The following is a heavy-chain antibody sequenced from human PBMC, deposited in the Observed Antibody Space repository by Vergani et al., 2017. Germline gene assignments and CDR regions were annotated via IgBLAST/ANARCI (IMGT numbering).Heavy chain of an antibody. V-gene: IGHV1-46*02. CDR1: GYIFKNYY. J-gene: IGHJ4*02. D-gene: IGHD2-8*02. CDR3: ARSIGYCTSDNCRPYYFDL. CDR2: VNFVTGAA. Sequence: QVQLVQSGAAVKKPGASAKVSCTASGYIFKNYYMHWLRLAPGQGFQWMGVVNFVTGAATSPQKFEGRITMTRDTSTATFYMDLSSLKYEDTAIYYCARSIGYCTSDNCRPYYFDLWGQGTLVTVSS.